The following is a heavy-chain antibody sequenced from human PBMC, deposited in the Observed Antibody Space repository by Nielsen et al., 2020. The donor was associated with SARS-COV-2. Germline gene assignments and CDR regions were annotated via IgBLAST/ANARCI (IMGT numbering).Heavy chain of an antibody. CDR2: IYHSGRT. CDR1: DGSISSGGYS. J-gene: IGHJ3*02. V-gene: IGHV4-30-2*01. CDR3: ARGGRITFGGADDAFDI. Sequence: SETLSLTCAVPDGSISSGGYSWSSIRQPPGKGLEWIGYIYHSGRTYYNPSLKSRVTISVDRSKNQFSLKLSSVTAADTALYYCARGGRITFGGADDAFDIWGQGTMVTVSS. D-gene: IGHD3-16*01.